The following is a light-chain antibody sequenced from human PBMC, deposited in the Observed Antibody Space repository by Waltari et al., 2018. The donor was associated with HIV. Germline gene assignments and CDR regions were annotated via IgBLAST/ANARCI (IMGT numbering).Light chain of an antibody. CDR1: SSDSGGYTY. Sequence: QSALTQPASVSGSPGQSITISCPGTSSDSGGYTYVPWYQQHPGKAPKLMIYEFSKRPSGVSNRFAGSKSGNTASLTISGLQAEDEADYYCCSYAGSSTWVFGGGTKLTVL. J-gene: IGLJ3*02. CDR2: EFS. CDR3: CSYAGSSTWV. V-gene: IGLV2-23*02.